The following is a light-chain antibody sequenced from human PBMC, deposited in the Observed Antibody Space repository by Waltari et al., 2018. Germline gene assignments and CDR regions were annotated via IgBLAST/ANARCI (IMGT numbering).Light chain of an antibody. Sequence: EIVLTQSPATLSLSPGERATLSCRASQSVSSYLAWYQQKPGQAPRPLIYDASNRATGIPARFSGSGSGTDFTLTISSLEPEDFAVYYCQQYNNWPYTFGQGTKLEIK. J-gene: IGKJ2*01. V-gene: IGKV3-11*01. CDR1: QSVSSY. CDR3: QQYNNWPYT. CDR2: DAS.